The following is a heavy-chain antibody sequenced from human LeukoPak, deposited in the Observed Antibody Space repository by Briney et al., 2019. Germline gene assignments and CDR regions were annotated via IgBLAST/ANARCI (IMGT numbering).Heavy chain of an antibody. CDR1: GFTFDDYA. CDR3: AKGARFLEWLLKGYFDY. J-gene: IGHJ4*02. CDR2: ISWNSGSI. D-gene: IGHD3-3*01. V-gene: IGHV3-9*01. Sequence: QPGGSLRLSCAASGFTFDDYAMHWVRQAPGKGLEWVSGISWNSGSIGYADSVEGRFTISRDNAKNSLYLQMNSLRAEDTALYYCAKGARFLEWLLKGYFDYWGQGTLVTVSS.